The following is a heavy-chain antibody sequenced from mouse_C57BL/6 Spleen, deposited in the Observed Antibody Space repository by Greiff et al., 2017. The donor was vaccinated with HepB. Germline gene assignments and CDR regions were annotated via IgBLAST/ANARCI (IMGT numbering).Heavy chain of an antibody. CDR1: GYTFTDYN. V-gene: IGHV1-18*01. Sequence: EVQLQESGPELVKPGASVKIPCKASGYTFTDYNMDWVKQSHGKSLEWIGDINPNNGGTIYNQKFKGKATLTVDKSSSTAYMELRSLTSEDTAVYYCARRLRAWFAYWGQGTLVTVSA. D-gene: IGHD2-4*01. J-gene: IGHJ3*01. CDR3: ARRLRAWFAY. CDR2: INPNNGGT.